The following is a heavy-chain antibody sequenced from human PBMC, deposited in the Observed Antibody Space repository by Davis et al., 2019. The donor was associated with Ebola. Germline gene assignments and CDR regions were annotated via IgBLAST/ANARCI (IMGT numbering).Heavy chain of an antibody. J-gene: IGHJ6*02. CDR3: AKGLRFSYYYGVDV. V-gene: IGHV3-9*01. D-gene: IGHD3-3*01. Sequence: PGGSLRLSCAASGFTFHDYAMHWVRQAPGKGLEWVSGINWNSGTVGYADSVKGRSTISRDNARNFLYLQMNSLRPEDTALYFCAKGLRFSYYYGVDVWGPGTTVTVSS. CDR2: INWNSGTV. CDR1: GFTFHDYA.